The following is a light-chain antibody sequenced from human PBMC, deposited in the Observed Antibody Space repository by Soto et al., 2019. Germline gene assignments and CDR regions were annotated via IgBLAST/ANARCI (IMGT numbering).Light chain of an antibody. J-gene: IGKJ1*01. V-gene: IGKV1-5*01. CDR1: QSISSW. Sequence: DIQMTQSPSTLSASIGDRVTITCRASQSISSWLAWYQQKPGKAPHLLIYNTSTLESGVPSRFSGSGSGTDFTLSVTSLQPDDFATYYCQQYNRYSRTFGQGTKVEV. CDR2: NTS. CDR3: QQYNRYSRT.